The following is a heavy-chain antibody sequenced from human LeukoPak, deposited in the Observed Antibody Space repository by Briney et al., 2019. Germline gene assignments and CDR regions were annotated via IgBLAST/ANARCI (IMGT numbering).Heavy chain of an antibody. CDR1: DGSINSYY. D-gene: IGHD1-26*01. CDR3: ARGRSNYYGMDV. J-gene: IGHJ6*02. V-gene: IGHV4-59*01. CDR2: IYYNGNT. Sequence: SETLSLTCSVSDGSINSYYWNWIRRPPGKGLEWIGYIYYNGNTNYSPSLKSRVTMSVDTSKNLFSLKVSSVTAADTAVYYYARGRSNYYGMDVWGQGTTVTVSS.